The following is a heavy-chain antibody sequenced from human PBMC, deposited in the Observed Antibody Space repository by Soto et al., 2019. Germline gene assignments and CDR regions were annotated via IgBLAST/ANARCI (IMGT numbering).Heavy chain of an antibody. D-gene: IGHD6-19*01. CDR3: ARRIIAVHDAFDI. J-gene: IGHJ3*02. CDR1: GYSFTSYW. Sequence: GESLKISCKGSGYSFTSYWIGWVRQMPGKGLEWTGIIYPGDSDTRYSPSFQGQVTISADKSISTAYLQWSTLKASDTAMYYCARRIIAVHDAFDIWGQGTMVTVSS. CDR2: IYPGDSDT. V-gene: IGHV5-51*01.